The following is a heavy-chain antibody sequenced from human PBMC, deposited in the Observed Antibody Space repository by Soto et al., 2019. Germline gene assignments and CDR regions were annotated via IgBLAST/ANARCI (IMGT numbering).Heavy chain of an antibody. Sequence: EVQLLESGGGLVQPGGSLRLSCAASGFTFKNYAMSWVRQAPGKGLEWVSGISGGGGGTYYADSVTGRFTITRDNSKDTLYLQMSSLQAEDTALYYCAKDWARAAVTKFDYWGQGTLVTVSS. V-gene: IGHV3-23*01. CDR3: AKDWARAAVTKFDY. CDR2: ISGGGGGT. CDR1: GFTFKNYA. J-gene: IGHJ4*02. D-gene: IGHD6-13*01.